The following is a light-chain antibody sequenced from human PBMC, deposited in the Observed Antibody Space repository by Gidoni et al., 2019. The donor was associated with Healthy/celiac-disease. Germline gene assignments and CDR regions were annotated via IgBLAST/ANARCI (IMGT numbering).Light chain of an antibody. J-gene: IGKJ4*01. V-gene: IGKV1-33*01. CDR2: DAS. Sequence: DSQMTQSPSSLSASVGDRVTITCQASQDISNYLNWYQQKPGKAPTLLIYDASNLEPGVPSRFSGSGSGTDFTFTISSLQPVDIAIYYCQQYDNLPLTFGGGTKVEIK. CDR1: QDISNY. CDR3: QQYDNLPLT.